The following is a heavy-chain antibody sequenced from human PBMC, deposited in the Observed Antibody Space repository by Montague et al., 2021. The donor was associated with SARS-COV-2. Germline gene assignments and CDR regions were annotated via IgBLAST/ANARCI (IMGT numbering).Heavy chain of an antibody. CDR3: ARLKYGMDV. Sequence: CPIPGDSVSSNSAIWSWIRQSPSTGLEWLGRTYYRSKWYNDHAVSVKSRISINPDTSKNQFSLQLNSVTPDDTAVYYCARLKYGMDVWGQGTTVTVSS. J-gene: IGHJ6*02. V-gene: IGHV6-1*01. CDR1: GDSVSSNSAI. CDR2: TYYRSKWYN.